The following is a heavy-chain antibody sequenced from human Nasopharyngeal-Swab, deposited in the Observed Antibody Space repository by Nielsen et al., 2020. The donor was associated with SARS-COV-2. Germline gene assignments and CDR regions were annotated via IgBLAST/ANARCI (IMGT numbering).Heavy chain of an antibody. CDR3: ARMLGRSSYWDGHTWFAP. D-gene: IGHD3-10*01. CDR1: GFTFSSYS. V-gene: IGHV3-23*01. Sequence: GESLKISCAASGFTFSSYSMSWLRQAPGKGLEWVSTITGNGDTTYYADSVRGRFTISRDNSRNTVFLQMNSLRGEDTAVYYCARMLGRSSYWDGHTWFAPWGQGSLVSVSS. J-gene: IGHJ5*02. CDR2: ITGNGDTT.